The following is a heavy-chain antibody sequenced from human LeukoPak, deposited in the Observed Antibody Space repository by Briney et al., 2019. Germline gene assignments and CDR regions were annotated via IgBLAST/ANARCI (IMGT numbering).Heavy chain of an antibody. V-gene: IGHV3-23*01. D-gene: IGHD4-11*01. CDR3: ANQVTSTVSTDY. CDR2: ITASGTGT. Sequence: GGSLRLSCSASGFTFRNYAMTWVRQAPGKGLEWVSGITASGTGTYYADSVKGRFTISRDNSKSTLYLQMTSLRADDTAVYYCANQVTSTVSTDYWGQGTLVTVSS. CDR1: GFTFRNYA. J-gene: IGHJ4*02.